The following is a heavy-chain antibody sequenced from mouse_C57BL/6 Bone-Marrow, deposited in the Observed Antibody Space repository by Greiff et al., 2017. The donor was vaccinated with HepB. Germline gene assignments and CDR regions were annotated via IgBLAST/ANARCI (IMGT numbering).Heavy chain of an antibody. CDR1: GYAFSSSW. D-gene: IGHD1-1*01. Sequence: QVQLQHSGPELVKPGASVKISCKASGYAFSSSWMNWVKQRPGKGLEWIGRIYPGDGDTNYNGKFKGKATLTADKSSSTAYMQLSSLTSEDSAVYFCARNFYYGSSYGGGFAYWGQGTLVTVSA. V-gene: IGHV1-82*01. J-gene: IGHJ3*01. CDR2: IYPGDGDT. CDR3: ARNFYYGSSYGGGFAY.